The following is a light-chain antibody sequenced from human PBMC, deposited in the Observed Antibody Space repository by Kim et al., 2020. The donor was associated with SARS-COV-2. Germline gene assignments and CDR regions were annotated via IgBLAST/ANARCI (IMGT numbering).Light chain of an antibody. CDR3: QQYGSSPET. J-gene: IGKJ1*01. V-gene: IGKV3-20*01. CDR1: QSVSGNK. CDR2: GAS. Sequence: LSPGESATLSCRASQSVSGNKLAWYQQKPGQAPRLLMYGASSRATGIPDRFSGSGSGTDFTLTISRLEPEDFAVYFCQQYGSSPETFGQGT.